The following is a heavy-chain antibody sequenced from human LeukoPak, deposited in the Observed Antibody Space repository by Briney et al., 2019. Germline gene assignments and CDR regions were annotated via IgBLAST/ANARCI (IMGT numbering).Heavy chain of an antibody. V-gene: IGHV4-34*01. CDR3: ARTGWLGLDY. CDR2: INHSGST. J-gene: IGHJ4*02. CDR1: GGSFSGYY. D-gene: IGHD6-19*01. Sequence: SETLSLTCAVYGGSFSGYYWSWIRQPPGEGLEWIGEINHSGSTNYNPSLKSRVTISVDTSKNQFSLKLSSVTAADTAVYYCARTGWLGLDYWGQGTLVTVSS.